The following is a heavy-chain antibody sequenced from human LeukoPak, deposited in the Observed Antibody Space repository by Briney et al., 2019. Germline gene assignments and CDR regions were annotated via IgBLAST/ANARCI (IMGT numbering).Heavy chain of an antibody. J-gene: IGHJ4*02. CDR3: AKDARRTFGLSSGLYRGSYYFDY. Sequence: GGSLRLSCAASGFTSSDYYMSWIRQAPGKGLEWVSYISSSGSTIYYADSVKGRFTISRDNAKNSLYLQMNSLRAEDTAVYYCAKDARRTFGLSSGLYRGSYYFDYWGQGTLVTVSS. CDR2: ISSSGSTI. V-gene: IGHV3-11*04. CDR1: GFTSSDYY. D-gene: IGHD6-19*01.